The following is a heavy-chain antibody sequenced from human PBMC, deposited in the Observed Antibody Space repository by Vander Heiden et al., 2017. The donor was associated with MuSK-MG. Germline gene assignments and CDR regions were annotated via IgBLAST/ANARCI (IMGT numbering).Heavy chain of an antibody. V-gene: IGHV4-38-2*02. CDR3: AREWDYSNEENWFDP. CDR2: IYHSGST. J-gene: IGHJ5*02. Sequence: QVQLQGSGPGLVKPSETLSLTCTVSGYSISSGYYWGWIRQPPGKGLEWIGSIYHSGSTYYNPSLKSRVTISVDTSKNQFSLKLSSVTAADTAVYYCAREWDYSNEENWFDPWGQGTLVTVSS. CDR1: GYSISSGYY. D-gene: IGHD4-4*01.